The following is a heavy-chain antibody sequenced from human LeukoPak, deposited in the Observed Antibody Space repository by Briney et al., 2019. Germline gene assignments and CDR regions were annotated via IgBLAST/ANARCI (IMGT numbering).Heavy chain of an antibody. Sequence: QAGGSLRLSCVASGFPFRSYAMTWVRQTPGKGLESVSVITDDEDTYYADSVKGRFTISRDNPQNTVFLQMNSLRVEDTAVYYCAKVDYWSPENYFDSWGQGTLVTVSS. D-gene: IGHD1-1*01. CDR2: ITDDEDT. CDR3: AKVDYWSPENYFDS. V-gene: IGHV3-23*01. J-gene: IGHJ4*02. CDR1: GFPFRSYA.